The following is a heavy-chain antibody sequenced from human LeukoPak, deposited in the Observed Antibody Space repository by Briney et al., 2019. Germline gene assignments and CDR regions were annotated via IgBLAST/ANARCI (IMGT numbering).Heavy chain of an antibody. J-gene: IGHJ6*02. CDR1: GYTFTRYG. CDR3: AREYCSSTSCYLDGMDV. Sequence: ASVKVSCKASGYTFTRYGISWVRPAPGQGLEWMGWISSYNGNTNYAQKLQGRVTMTTDTSTSTDYMELRSLRSDDTAVYYCAREYCSSTSCYLDGMDVWGQGTTVTVSS. CDR2: ISSYNGNT. V-gene: IGHV1-18*01. D-gene: IGHD2-2*01.